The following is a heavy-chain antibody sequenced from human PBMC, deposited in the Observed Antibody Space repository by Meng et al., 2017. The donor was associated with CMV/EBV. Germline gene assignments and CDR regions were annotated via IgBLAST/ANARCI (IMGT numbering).Heavy chain of an antibody. D-gene: IGHD2-2*01. Sequence: GESLKISCAASGFTFSSYSMNWVRQAPGKGLEWVSSISRSSSYIYYADSVKGRFTISRDNAKNSLYLQMNSLRAEDTAVYYCARDFVVVPAAKGEFDYWGQGTLVTVSS. CDR1: GFTFSSYS. J-gene: IGHJ4*02. V-gene: IGHV3-21*01. CDR2: ISRSSSYI. CDR3: ARDFVVVPAAKGEFDY.